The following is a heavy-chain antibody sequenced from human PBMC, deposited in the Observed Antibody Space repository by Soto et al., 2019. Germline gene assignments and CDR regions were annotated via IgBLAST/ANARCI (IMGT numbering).Heavy chain of an antibody. D-gene: IGHD3-22*01. J-gene: IGHJ4*01. CDR2: ISAYNGNT. V-gene: IGHV1-18*01. CDR1: GYTFTNFG. CDR3: ARAYYYDSSGYYPVDN. Sequence: QVQLVQSGAEVKKPGASVKVSCKASGYTFTNFGITWVRQAPGQGLEWMGWISAYNGNTNYAQNLQGRVTMTTDTSTNTAYMELRSLGSDDTAVYYCARAYYYDSSGYYPVDNWGHGTLVTVSS.